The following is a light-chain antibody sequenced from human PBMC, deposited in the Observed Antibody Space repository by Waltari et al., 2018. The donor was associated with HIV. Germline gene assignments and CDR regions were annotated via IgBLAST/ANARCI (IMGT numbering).Light chain of an antibody. J-gene: IGKJ4*01. Sequence: EIVLPQSPGTLSLSPGERATLSSGASETVQGSYIAWYQQTAGQAPRLLISCASGRGDSVPPRFTCSGSGTDFTLAISRLEPEDSAVYCCQQYGASPLTFGGGTKVEIK. CDR3: QQYGASPLT. CDR2: CAS. V-gene: IGKV3-20*01. CDR1: ETVQGSY.